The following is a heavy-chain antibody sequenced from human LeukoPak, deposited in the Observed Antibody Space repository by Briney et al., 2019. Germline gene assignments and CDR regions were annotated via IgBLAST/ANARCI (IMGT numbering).Heavy chain of an antibody. Sequence: GRSLRLSCAASGFTFSSYSMHWVRQAPGKGLEWVAVISYDGSNKYYADSVKGRFTISRDNSKNTLYLQMNSLRAEDTAVYYCARDPVSGYDWANPTYYFDYWGQGTLVTVSS. V-gene: IGHV3-30-3*01. J-gene: IGHJ4*02. CDR1: GFTFSSYS. CDR3: ARDPVSGYDWANPTYYFDY. CDR2: ISYDGSNK. D-gene: IGHD5-12*01.